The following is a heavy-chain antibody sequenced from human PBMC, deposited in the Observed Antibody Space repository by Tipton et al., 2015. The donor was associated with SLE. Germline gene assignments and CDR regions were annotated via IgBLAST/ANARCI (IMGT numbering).Heavy chain of an antibody. J-gene: IGHJ3*02. CDR1: GGSISSYY. V-gene: IGHV4-59*01. CDR3: ARDGKYYNGSGSSGAFDI. Sequence: TLSLTCTVSGGSISSYYWSWIRQPPGKGLEWIGYIYYSGSTNCNPSLKSRVTISVDTSKNQFSLKLSSVTAADTAVYYCARDGKYYNGSGSSGAFDIWGQGTMVTVSS. D-gene: IGHD3-10*01. CDR2: IYYSGST.